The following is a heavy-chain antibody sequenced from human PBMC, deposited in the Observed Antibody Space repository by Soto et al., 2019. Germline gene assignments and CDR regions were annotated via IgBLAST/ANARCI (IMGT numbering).Heavy chain of an antibody. V-gene: IGHV1-69*13. CDR3: ARDDRYSSGWFGY. CDR2: IIPIFGTA. Sequence: VASVKVSCKASGGTFSSYAISWVQQAPGQGLEWMGGIIPIFGTANYAQKFQGRVTITADESTSTAYMELSSLRSEDTAVYYCARDDRYSSGWFGYWGQGTLVTVSS. J-gene: IGHJ5*01. D-gene: IGHD6-25*01. CDR1: GGTFSSYA.